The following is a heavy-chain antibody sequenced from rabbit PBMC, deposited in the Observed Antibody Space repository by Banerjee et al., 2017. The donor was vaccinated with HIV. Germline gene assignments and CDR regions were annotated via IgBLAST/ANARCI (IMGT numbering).Heavy chain of an antibody. Sequence: EESGGDLVKPEGSLTLTCTASGFSFSSSYWICWVRQAPGKGLEWIACIGTNSSGNTVYATWAKGRFTISKTSSTTVTLQMTSLTAADTATYFCARDLAGVIGWNFNLWGPGPLVTVS. V-gene: IGHV1S45*01. J-gene: IGHJ4*01. D-gene: IGHD4-1*01. CDR3: ARDLAGVIGWNFNL. CDR1: GFSFSSSYW. CDR2: IGTNSSGNT.